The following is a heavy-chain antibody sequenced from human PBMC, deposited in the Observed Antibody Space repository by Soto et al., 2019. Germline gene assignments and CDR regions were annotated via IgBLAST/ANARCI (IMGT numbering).Heavy chain of an antibody. J-gene: IGHJ6*02. Sequence: SVKVSCTHSVCAFGSYAIIRVRPAPGQGLEWMGGIIPIFGTANYAQKFQGRVTITADESTSTAYMELSSLRSEDTAVYYCASPTKPLYYYYGMDVWGQGTTVTVSS. CDR2: IIPIFGTA. CDR1: VCAFGSYA. V-gene: IGHV1-69*13. D-gene: IGHD1-1*01. CDR3: ASPTKPLYYYYGMDV.